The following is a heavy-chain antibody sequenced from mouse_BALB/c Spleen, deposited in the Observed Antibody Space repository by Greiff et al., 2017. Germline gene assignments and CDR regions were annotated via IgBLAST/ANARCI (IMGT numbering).Heavy chain of an antibody. CDR2: IWAGGST. D-gene: IGHD1-1*02. CDR1: GFSLTSYG. Sequence: QVQLKQSGPGLVAPSQSLSITCTVSGFSLTSYGVHWVRQPPGKGLEWLGVIWAGGSTNYNSALMSRLSISKDNSKSQVFLKMNSLQTDDTAMYYCAREYYGPLYAMDYWGQGTSVTVSS. J-gene: IGHJ4*01. V-gene: IGHV2-9*02. CDR3: AREYYGPLYAMDY.